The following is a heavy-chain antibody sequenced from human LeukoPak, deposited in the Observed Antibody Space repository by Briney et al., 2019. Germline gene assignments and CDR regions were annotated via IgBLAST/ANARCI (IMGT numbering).Heavy chain of an antibody. V-gene: IGHV4-34*01. CDR1: GGSFSGYY. Sequence: SETLSLTCAVYGGSFSGYYWSWIRQPPGKGLEWIGEINHSGSTNYNPSLKSRVTISVGTSKNQFSLKLSSVTAADTAVYYCASLPYCTNGVCSTNYFDYWGQGTLVTVSS. CDR2: INHSGST. CDR3: ASLPYCTNGVCSTNYFDY. D-gene: IGHD2-8*01. J-gene: IGHJ4*02.